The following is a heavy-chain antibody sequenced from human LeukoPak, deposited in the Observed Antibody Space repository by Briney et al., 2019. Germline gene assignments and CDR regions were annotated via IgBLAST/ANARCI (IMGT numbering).Heavy chain of an antibody. CDR3: VRSCSDFWSHFDY. D-gene: IGHD3-3*01. CDR1: GGSISSSNFH. V-gene: IGHV4-39*01. J-gene: IGHJ4*02. Sequence: SETLSLTCTVSGGSISSSNFHWGCIRQPPGKGLECIGTMYYSGSTYYNPSLKSRVTISVDTSKNQFSLKLSSVTAADTAVYYCVRSCSDFWSHFDYWRQGTLVTVSS. CDR2: MYYSGST.